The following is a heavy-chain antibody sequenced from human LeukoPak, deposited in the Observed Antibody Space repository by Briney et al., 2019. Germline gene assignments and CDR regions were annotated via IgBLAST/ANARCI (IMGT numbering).Heavy chain of an antibody. J-gene: IGHJ4*02. CDR2: IYYSGST. CDR3: ARYQLELTSYFDY. CDR1: GGSISSDY. D-gene: IGHD1-1*01. V-gene: IGHV4-59*01. Sequence: PSETLSLTCTVSGGSISSDYWSWIRQPPGKGLEWIGYIYYSGSTNYNPSLKSRVTISVDTSKNQFSLKLSSVTAADTAVYYCARYQLELTSYFDYWGQGTLVTVSS.